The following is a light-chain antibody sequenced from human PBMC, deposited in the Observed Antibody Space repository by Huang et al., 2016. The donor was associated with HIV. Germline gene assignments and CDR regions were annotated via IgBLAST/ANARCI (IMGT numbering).Light chain of an antibody. Sequence: EIVMTQSPATLSVSPGERATLSCRASQNVGNNVAWYQHKPGQAHRLLIYAASTRAAGNPARFSGSGSGTGFTLTISSLQSVDFAFYYCQQYYRWLLYTFGPGTKVDVK. CDR3: QQYYRWLLYT. CDR2: AAS. V-gene: IGKV3-15*01. CDR1: QNVGNN. J-gene: IGKJ3*01.